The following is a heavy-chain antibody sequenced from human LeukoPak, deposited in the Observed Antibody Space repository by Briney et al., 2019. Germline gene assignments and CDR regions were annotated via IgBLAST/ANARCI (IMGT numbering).Heavy chain of an antibody. D-gene: IGHD3-22*01. V-gene: IGHV3-23*01. J-gene: IGHJ6*02. Sequence: PGVSLRLSCAASGFTFSSYAMSWVRQAPGKGLEWVSAISGSGGSTYYADSVKGRFTISRDNSKTTLYLQMNSLRAEDTAVYYCAKLTMIKNGMDVWGQGTTVTVSS. CDR3: AKLTMIKNGMDV. CDR2: ISGSGGST. CDR1: GFTFSSYA.